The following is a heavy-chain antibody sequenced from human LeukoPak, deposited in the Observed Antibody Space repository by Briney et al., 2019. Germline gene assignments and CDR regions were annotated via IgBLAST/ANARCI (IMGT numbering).Heavy chain of an antibody. CDR1: GFTFSNSA. D-gene: IGHD5-12*01. V-gene: IGHV3-23*01. CDR2: ISANGGST. J-gene: IGHJ4*02. Sequence: GGSLRLSCAASGFTFSNSAMSWVRQAPGKGLEWVSGISANGGSTYYVDSVKGRFTISRDNAKNSLYLQMNSLRAEDTAVYYCARGPIVAPDHWGQGTLVTVSS. CDR3: ARGPIVAPDH.